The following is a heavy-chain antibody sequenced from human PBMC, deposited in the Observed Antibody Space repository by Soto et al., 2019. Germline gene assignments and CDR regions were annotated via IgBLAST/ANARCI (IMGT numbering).Heavy chain of an antibody. D-gene: IGHD6-19*01. CDR2: IYYSGST. V-gene: IGHV4-59*08. J-gene: IGHJ4*02. Sequence: SETLSLTCTVSGGSISSYYWSWIRQPPGKGLEWIGYIYYSGSTNYNPSLKSRVTISVDTSKNQFSLKLSSVTAADTAVYYCARHAYSSGWADYWGQGTLVTVSS. CDR3: ARHAYSSGWADY. CDR1: GGSISSYY.